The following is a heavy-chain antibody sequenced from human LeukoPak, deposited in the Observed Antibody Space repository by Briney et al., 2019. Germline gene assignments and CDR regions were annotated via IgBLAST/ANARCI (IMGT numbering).Heavy chain of an antibody. CDR3: AKNNVVVVAATTHAFDI. Sequence: QAGGSLRLSCAASGFTFGSYSMNWVRQAPGKGLEWVSAISGSGGSTYYADSVKGRFTISRDNSKNTLYLQMNSLRAEDTAVYYCAKNNVVVVAATTHAFDIWGQGTMVTVSS. CDR2: ISGSGGST. CDR1: GFTFGSYS. V-gene: IGHV3-23*01. J-gene: IGHJ3*02. D-gene: IGHD2-15*01.